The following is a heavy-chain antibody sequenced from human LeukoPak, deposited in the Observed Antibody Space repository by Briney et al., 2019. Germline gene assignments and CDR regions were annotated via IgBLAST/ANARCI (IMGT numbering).Heavy chain of an antibody. CDR2: ISSSSSYI. D-gene: IGHD6-19*01. J-gene: IGHJ4*02. Sequence: PGGSLRLSCAASGFTFSSYSLNWVRQAPGKGLEWVSSISSSSSYIYYADSVKGRFTISRDNAKNSLYLQMDSLRAEDTAVYYCARELNAVAHSWGQGTLVTVSS. CDR3: ARELNAVAHS. CDR1: GFTFSSYS. V-gene: IGHV3-21*01.